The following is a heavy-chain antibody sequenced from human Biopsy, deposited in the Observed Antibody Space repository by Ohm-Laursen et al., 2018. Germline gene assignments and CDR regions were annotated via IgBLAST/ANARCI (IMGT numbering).Heavy chain of an antibody. V-gene: IGHV3-9*01. CDR2: ISWHSGSR. D-gene: IGHD1-1*01. Sequence: SLRLSCTASGFTFDDYAMHWVRQAPGKGLEWVSGISWHSGSRGYADSVRGRFTISRDNAKKLLYLQMNSLRAEDTALYYCAKDVRVKVQLDGMDVWGQGTTVTVSS. CDR1: GFTFDDYA. J-gene: IGHJ6*02. CDR3: AKDVRVKVQLDGMDV.